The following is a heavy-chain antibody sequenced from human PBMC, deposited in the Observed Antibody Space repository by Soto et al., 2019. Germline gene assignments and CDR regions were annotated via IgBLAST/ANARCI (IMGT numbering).Heavy chain of an antibody. CDR3: ASAAAYFSHYYYAMDV. D-gene: IGHD6-13*01. CDR1: RFTFSSCA. J-gene: IGHJ6*02. V-gene: IGHV3-30-3*01. CDR2: ISHDGSEK. Sequence: QVQLVESGGGVVQPGKSLSLSCAASRFTFSSCAMDWVRQAQGKGLEWVAVISHDGSEKYYGDSVKGRFTISRDNPKNTVYLQMNSLRPEDTAVYYCASAAAYFSHYYYAMDVWGQGTAVTVSS.